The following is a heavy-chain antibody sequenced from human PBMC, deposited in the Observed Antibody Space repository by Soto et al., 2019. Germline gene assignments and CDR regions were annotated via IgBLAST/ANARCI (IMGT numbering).Heavy chain of an antibody. V-gene: IGHV3-15*07. J-gene: IGHJ3*02. CDR2: IKSKTDGGTT. D-gene: IGHD4-17*01. CDR1: GFTFSNAW. Sequence: ESGGGSVKPGGPLRLSCAASGFTFSNAWMTWVRQAPGKGLEWVGRIKSKTDGGTTDYAAPVNGRFTISRDDSKNTLYLQMNSLKTEDTAVYYCTTGGDSGDFGPFEIWGQGTVVTVSS. CDR3: TTGGDSGDFGPFEI.